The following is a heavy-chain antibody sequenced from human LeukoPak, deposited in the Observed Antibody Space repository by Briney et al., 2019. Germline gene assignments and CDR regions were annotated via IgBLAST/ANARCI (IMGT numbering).Heavy chain of an antibody. J-gene: IGHJ4*02. CDR1: GYRVTEVS. D-gene: IGHD3-10*01. CDR2: LHPADGET. V-gene: IGHV1-24*01. Sequence: ASVKVSCKVSGYRVTEVSMNWVRQAPGKGLEWMGGLHPADGETVYAQNFQDRVTMTEDTSTDTAYMELSSLRSDDTAVYYCARDLTAFGEFHYWGQGTLVTVSS. CDR3: ARDLTAFGEFHY.